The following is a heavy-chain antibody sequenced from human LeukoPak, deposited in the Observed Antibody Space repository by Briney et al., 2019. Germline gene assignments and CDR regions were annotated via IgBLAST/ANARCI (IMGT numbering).Heavy chain of an antibody. Sequence: PSETLSLTCTVSGGSISSYYWSWIRQPPGKGLEWIGYIFYSRSTNYNPSLKSRVTISVDTSKNHFSLKLSSVTAADTAVYYCARGGSYFDYWGQGTLVTVSS. V-gene: IGHV4-59*01. D-gene: IGHD1-26*01. J-gene: IGHJ4*02. CDR3: ARGGSYFDY. CDR1: GGSISSYY. CDR2: IFYSRST.